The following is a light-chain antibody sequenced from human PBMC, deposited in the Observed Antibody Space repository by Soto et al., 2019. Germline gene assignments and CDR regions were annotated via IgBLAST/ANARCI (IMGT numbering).Light chain of an antibody. Sequence: IQLTQSPSSLSASVGDRVTITCRASQGISSYLAWYQQKPGKAPKLLIYAASTLQSGVPSRFSGSGSGTDFTLTISSLQPEDFATYYWQQLNNYPALTFGGGTKVEIK. CDR3: QQLNNYPALT. J-gene: IGKJ4*01. V-gene: IGKV1-9*01. CDR2: AAS. CDR1: QGISSY.